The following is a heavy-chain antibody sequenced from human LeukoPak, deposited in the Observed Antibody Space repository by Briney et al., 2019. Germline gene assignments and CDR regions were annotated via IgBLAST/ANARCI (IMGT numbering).Heavy chain of an antibody. CDR2: IVVGSGNT. V-gene: IGHV1-58*02. Sequence: SVKVSCKASGFTFTSSAMQWVRQARGQRLEWIGWIVVGSGNTNYAQKFQERVTITRDMSTSTAYMELSSLRSEDTAVYYCAKDLGYYYYYMDVWGKGTTVTVSS. J-gene: IGHJ6*03. CDR3: AKDLGYYYYYMDV. CDR1: GFTFTSSA.